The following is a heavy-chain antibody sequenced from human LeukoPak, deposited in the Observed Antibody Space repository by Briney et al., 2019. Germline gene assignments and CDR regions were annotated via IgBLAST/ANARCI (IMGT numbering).Heavy chain of an antibody. V-gene: IGHV3-11*01. Sequence: GGSLRLSCAASGFTFSDYYMSWIRQAAGKGLEWVSYISSSGSTIYYADSVKGRFTISRDNAKNSLYLQMNSLRAEDTAVYYCAVQRTLWQQVLDHWGQGTLVTVSS. CDR2: ISSSGSTI. CDR1: GFTFSDYY. J-gene: IGHJ4*02. D-gene: IGHD6-13*01. CDR3: AVQRTLWQQVLDH.